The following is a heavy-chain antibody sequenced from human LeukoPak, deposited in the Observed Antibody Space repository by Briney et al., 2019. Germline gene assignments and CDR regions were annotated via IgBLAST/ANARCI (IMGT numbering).Heavy chain of an antibody. CDR3: AKGPAASYYYYGMDV. V-gene: IGHV3-9*01. D-gene: IGHD2-2*01. CDR1: GFTFDDYA. Sequence: GRSLRLSCAASGFTFDDYAMHGGRQAPGKGLEWVSGISWNSGSIGYADSVKGRFTISRDNAKNSLYLQMNSLRAEDTALYYCAKGPAASYYYYGMDVWGQGTTVTVSS. CDR2: ISWNSGSI. J-gene: IGHJ6*02.